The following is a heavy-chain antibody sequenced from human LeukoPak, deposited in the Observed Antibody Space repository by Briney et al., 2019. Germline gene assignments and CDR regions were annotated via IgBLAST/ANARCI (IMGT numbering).Heavy chain of an antibody. V-gene: IGHV4-34*01. Sequence: SETLSLTCAVYGGSFSGYYWSWIRQPPGKGLEWIGEINHSGSTNYNPSLKSRVTISVDTSKNQFSLKLSSVTAADTAVYYCARGPIVVVTAIYAFDIWGQGTMVTVSS. D-gene: IGHD2-21*02. CDR2: INHSGST. J-gene: IGHJ3*02. CDR1: GGSFSGYY. CDR3: ARGPIVVVTAIYAFDI.